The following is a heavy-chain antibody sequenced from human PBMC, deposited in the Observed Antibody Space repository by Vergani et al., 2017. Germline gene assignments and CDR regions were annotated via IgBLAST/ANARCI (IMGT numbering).Heavy chain of an antibody. CDR3: ARVGSSSWYQYFQH. CDR1: GGSISSSSYY. J-gene: IGHJ1*01. Sequence: QLQLQESGPGLVKPSETLSLTCTVSGGSISSSSYYWGWIRQPPGKGLEWIGSIYYSGSTYYNPSSKSRVTISVDTSKNQFSLTLSSVTAADTAEYYCARVGSSSWYQYFQHWGQGTLVTVSS. V-gene: IGHV4-39*07. CDR2: IYYSGST. D-gene: IGHD6-13*01.